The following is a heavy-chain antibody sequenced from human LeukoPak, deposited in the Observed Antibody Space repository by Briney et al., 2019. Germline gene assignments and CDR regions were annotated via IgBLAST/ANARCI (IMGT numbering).Heavy chain of an antibody. CDR3: ATYDSSGYYYGFDY. J-gene: IGHJ4*02. CDR2: IIPIFGTA. D-gene: IGHD3-22*01. V-gene: IGHV1-69*13. CDR1: GGTFSSYA. Sequence: SVKVSCKASGGTFSSYAISWVRQAPGQGHEWMGGIIPIFGTANYAQKFQGRVTITADESTSTACMELSSLRSEDTAVYYCATYDSSGYYYGFDYWGQGTLVTVSS.